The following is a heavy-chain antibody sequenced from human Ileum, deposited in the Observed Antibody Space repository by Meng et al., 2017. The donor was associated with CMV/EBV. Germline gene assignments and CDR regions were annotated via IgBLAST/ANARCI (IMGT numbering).Heavy chain of an antibody. CDR2: IYSGGSGT. CDR1: GFTFSSYA. V-gene: IGHV3-23*03. CDR3: VKDGSGWYPNWFDP. D-gene: IGHD6-19*01. J-gene: IGHJ5*02. Sequence: GESLKISCAASGFTFSSYAMHWVRLAPGKGLEWVSLIYSGGSGTYYADSVKGRFTISRDNSKNTLYLEMNGLRAEDTAVYYCVKDGSGWYPNWFDPWGQGTLVTVSS.